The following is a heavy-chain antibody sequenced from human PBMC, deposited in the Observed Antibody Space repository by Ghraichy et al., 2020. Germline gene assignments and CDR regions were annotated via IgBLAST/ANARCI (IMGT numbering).Heavy chain of an antibody. J-gene: IGHJ4*02. CDR1: GYTFTSYA. D-gene: IGHD3-9*01. CDR2: INTNTGNP. CDR3: ARDPRLRYFDWLYLGEYYFDY. Sequence: ASVKVSCKASGYTFTSYAMNWVRQAPGQGLEWMGWINTNTGNPTYAQGFTGRFVFSLDTSVSTAYLQISSLKAEDTAVYYCARDPRLRYFDWLYLGEYYFDYWGQGTLVTVSS. V-gene: IGHV7-4-1*02.